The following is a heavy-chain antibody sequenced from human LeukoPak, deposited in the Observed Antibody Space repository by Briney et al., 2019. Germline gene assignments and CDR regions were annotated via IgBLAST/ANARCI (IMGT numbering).Heavy chain of an antibody. V-gene: IGHV4-59*01. CDR1: AGSFSSYY. Sequence: SETLSLTCTVSAGSFSSYYWSWIRQPPGKGLEWIGYIYYSGSTNYNPSLKSRVTISVDTSKNQFSLKLSSVTAADTAVYYCASAGDYYYGMDVWGHGTTVTVSS. D-gene: IGHD3-10*01. CDR3: ASAGDYYYGMDV. J-gene: IGHJ6*02. CDR2: IYYSGST.